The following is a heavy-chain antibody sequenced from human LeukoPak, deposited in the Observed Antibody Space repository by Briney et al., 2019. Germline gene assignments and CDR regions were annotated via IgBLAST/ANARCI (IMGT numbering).Heavy chain of an antibody. J-gene: IGHJ6*03. D-gene: IGHD3-22*01. CDR1: GGSISSDSYY. V-gene: IGHV4-30-4*08. CDR2: IYYSGST. Sequence: SQTLSLTCTVSGGSISSDSYYWSWIRQPPGKGLEWIGYIYYSGSTYYNPSLKSRVTISVDTSKNQFSLKLTSVTAADTAVYYCARDSSGSITTGYLYYYMDVWGKGTTVTVSS. CDR3: ARDSSGSITTGYLYYYMDV.